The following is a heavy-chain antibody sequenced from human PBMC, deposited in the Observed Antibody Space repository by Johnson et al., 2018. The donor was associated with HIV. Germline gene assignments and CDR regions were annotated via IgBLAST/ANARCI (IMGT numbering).Heavy chain of an antibody. CDR3: ARGRPGSGYDWGDAFDI. J-gene: IGHJ3*02. V-gene: IGHV3-30*04. CDR1: GFTFSSYA. D-gene: IGHD5-12*01. Sequence: QEQLVESGGGVVQPGRSLRLSCAASGFTFSSYAMHWVRQAPGKGLEWVAVISYDGSNKYYADSVKGRFTISRDNSKNTLYLQMNSLRAEDTAVYYCARGRPGSGYDWGDAFDIWGQGTMVTVSS. CDR2: ISYDGSNK.